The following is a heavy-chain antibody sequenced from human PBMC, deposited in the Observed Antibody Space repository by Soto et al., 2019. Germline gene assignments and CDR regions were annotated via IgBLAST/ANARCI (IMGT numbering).Heavy chain of an antibody. CDR2: IKQDGSEK. D-gene: IGHD6-6*01. CDR3: AREVAARSSY. J-gene: IGHJ4*02. CDR1: GFTLSTYW. Sequence: GGSLRLSCVAPGFTLSTYWMSWVRQAPGKGLEWVANIKQDGSEKYYVGSVKGRFTISRDNAKNSLYLQMNSLRAEDTAVYYCAREVAARSSYWGQGTLVTVSS. V-gene: IGHV3-7*01.